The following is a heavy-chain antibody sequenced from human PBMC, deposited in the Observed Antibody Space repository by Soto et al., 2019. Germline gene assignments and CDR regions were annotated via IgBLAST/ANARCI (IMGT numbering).Heavy chain of an antibody. CDR1: GFTVSSNY. J-gene: IGHJ4*02. V-gene: IGHV3-66*01. CDR3: ARDKRASSSRGRVRYFDY. CDR2: IYSGGST. D-gene: IGHD2-21*01. Sequence: GGSLRLSCAASGFTVSSNYMSWVRQAPGKGLEWVSVIYSGGSTYYADSVKGRFTISRDNSKNTLYLQMNSLRAEDTAVYYCARDKRASSSRGRVRYFDYWGQGTLVTVSS.